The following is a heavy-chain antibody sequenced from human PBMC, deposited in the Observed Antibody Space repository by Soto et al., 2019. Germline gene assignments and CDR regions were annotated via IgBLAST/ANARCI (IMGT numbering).Heavy chain of an antibody. CDR3: ARGGSGNYFNYFDY. D-gene: IGHD1-26*01. Sequence: EVQLVESGGGLVQPGGSLILSCAASGFTFTTYWMHWVRQVPGQGLVWVSHVNSDESSTNYADSVKGRFTISRDNAKNTLYLQMSSLRAEDSAVYYCARGGSGNYFNYFDYWGQGTLITFSS. V-gene: IGHV3-74*01. CDR1: GFTFTTYW. CDR2: VNSDESST. J-gene: IGHJ4*02.